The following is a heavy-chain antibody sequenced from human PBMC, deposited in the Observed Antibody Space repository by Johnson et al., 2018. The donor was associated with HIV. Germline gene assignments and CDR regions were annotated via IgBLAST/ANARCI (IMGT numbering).Heavy chain of an antibody. V-gene: IGHV3-13*01. CDR2: IGPAGDT. CDR3: ARTNGYYGSGRGSLFYFDI. D-gene: IGHD3-10*01. J-gene: IGHJ3*02. Sequence: VQLVESGGGLVQPGGSLRLSCAASGFTFSSYDMHWVRQATGKGLEWVSAIGPAGDTYYPGSVTGRFTISRENAKNSLYLQMNSLRAGDTAVYYCARTNGYYGSGRGSLFYFDIWGQGTMVTVSS. CDR1: GFTFSSYD.